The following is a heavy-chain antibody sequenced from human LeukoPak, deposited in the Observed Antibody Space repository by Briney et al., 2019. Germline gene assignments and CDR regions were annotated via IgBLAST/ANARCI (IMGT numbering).Heavy chain of an antibody. CDR1: GGSFSGYY. J-gene: IGHJ5*02. CDR2: IYHSGST. V-gene: IGHV4-34*01. CDR3: ARATWSGIAAAGNWFDP. Sequence: PSETLSLTCAVYGGSFSGYYWSWIRQPPGKGLEWIGYIYHSGSTYYNPSLKSRVTISVDRSKNQFSLKLSSVTAADTAVYYCARATWSGIAAAGNWFDPWGQGTLVTVSS. D-gene: IGHD6-13*01.